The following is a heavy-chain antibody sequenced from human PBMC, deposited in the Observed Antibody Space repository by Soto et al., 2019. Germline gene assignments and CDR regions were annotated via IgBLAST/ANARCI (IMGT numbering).Heavy chain of an antibody. Sequence: QVQLQESGPGLVKPSETLSLTCTVSGVSITSHYWSWIRQPPGKGLEWIGYISYSGSTNYSPSPTSRVTRSIDTSPNPFSLRLSSLTAEATALYYCARLSAFFDLWGRGTLVTVSS. CDR3: ARLSAFFDL. V-gene: IGHV4-59*08. J-gene: IGHJ2*01. CDR2: ISYSGST. CDR1: GVSITSHY.